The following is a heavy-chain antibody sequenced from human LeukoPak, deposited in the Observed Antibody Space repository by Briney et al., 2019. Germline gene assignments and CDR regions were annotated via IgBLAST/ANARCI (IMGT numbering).Heavy chain of an antibody. CDR2: ITDSSNYM. Sequence: GGSLRLSCAASGFTFSSSSMSWVRQAPGKGLEWVSSITDSSNYMYYGDSVKGRFTISRDNANNSLYLQMNGLRAEDTAVYYCARDRAVSPNTFDYWGQGTLVTVSS. CDR3: ARDRAVSPNTFDY. V-gene: IGHV3-21*01. CDR1: GFTFSSSS. J-gene: IGHJ4*02. D-gene: IGHD1/OR15-1a*01.